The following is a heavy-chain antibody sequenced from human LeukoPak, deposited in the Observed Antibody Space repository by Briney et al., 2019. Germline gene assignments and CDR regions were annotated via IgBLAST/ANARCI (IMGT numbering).Heavy chain of an antibody. D-gene: IGHD2-2*01. V-gene: IGHV4-4*07. Sequence: SETLSLTCTVSGGSISSYYWSWIRQPAGKGLEWIGRIYTSGSTNYNPSLKSRVTMSVDTPKNQFSLKLSSVTAADTAVYYCARAYAYQPPEWFDPWGQGTLVTVSS. CDR3: ARAYAYQPPEWFDP. CDR2: IYTSGST. J-gene: IGHJ5*02. CDR1: GGSISSYY.